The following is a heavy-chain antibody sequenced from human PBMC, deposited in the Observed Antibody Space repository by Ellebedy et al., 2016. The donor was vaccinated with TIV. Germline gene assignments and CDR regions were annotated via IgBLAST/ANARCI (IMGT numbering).Heavy chain of an antibody. J-gene: IGHJ5*02. CDR2: IYWDDRK. CDR1: GFSLAPSGVG. Sequence: SGPTLVXPTQTLTLTCTFSGFSLAPSGVGVGWIRQPPGKALEWLALIYWDDRKYCRPSLKSRLTIAKDTSKNQVVLTMTNMDPVDTATYYCARRLYGDFANWFDPWGQGTLVTVSS. V-gene: IGHV2-5*02. CDR3: ARRLYGDFANWFDP. D-gene: IGHD4-17*01.